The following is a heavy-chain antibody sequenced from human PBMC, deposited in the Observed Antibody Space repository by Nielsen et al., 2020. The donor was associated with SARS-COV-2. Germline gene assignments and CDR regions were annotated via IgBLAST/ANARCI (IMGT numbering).Heavy chain of an antibody. V-gene: IGHV3-23*01. J-gene: IGHJ3*02. CDR2: ISGSGGST. D-gene: IGHD4-17*01. CDR1: GFTFSSYA. CDR3: AKDLERYGDYVLWGVGDAFDI. Sequence: GGSLRLSCAASGFTFSSYAMSWVRQAPGKGLEWVSAISGSGGSTYYADSVKGRFTISRDNSKNTLYLQMNSLRAEDTAVYYCAKDLERYGDYVLWGVGDAFDIWGQGTMVTVSS.